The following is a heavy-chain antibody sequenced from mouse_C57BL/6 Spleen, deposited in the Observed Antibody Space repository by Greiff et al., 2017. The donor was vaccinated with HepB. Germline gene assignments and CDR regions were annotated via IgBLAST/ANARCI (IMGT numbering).Heavy chain of an antibody. D-gene: IGHD4-1*01. CDR3: TRERTGPYYFDY. J-gene: IGHJ2*01. V-gene: IGHV5-9-1*02. Sequence: DVKLVESGEGLVKPGGSLKLSCAASGFTFSSYAMSWVRQTPEKRLEWVAYISSGGDYIYYADTVKGRFTISRDNARNTRYLQMSSLKSEDTAMYYWTRERTGPYYFDYWGQGTTLTVSS. CDR1: GFTFSSYA. CDR2: ISSGGDYI.